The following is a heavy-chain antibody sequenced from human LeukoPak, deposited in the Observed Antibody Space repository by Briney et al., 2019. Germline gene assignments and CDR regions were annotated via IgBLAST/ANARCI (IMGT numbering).Heavy chain of an antibody. V-gene: IGHV4-59*01. CDR3: ARGVIDCSSTSCYDHFDY. CDR1: GGSISSYY. Sequence: SETLSLTCTVSGGSISSYYWSWIRQPPGKGLEWIGYIYYSGSTKYNPSLKSRVTISVDTSKNQFSLKLSSVTAADTAVYYCARGVIDCSSTSCYDHFDYWGQGTLVTVYS. J-gene: IGHJ4*02. D-gene: IGHD2-2*01. CDR2: IYYSGST.